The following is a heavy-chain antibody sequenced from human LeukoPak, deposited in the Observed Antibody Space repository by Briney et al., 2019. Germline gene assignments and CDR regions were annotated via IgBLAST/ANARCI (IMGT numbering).Heavy chain of an antibody. CDR2: ISSRSTDV. Sequence: GGSLRLSCAVSGFTFSTYAMNWVRQAPGKGLEWVSYISSRSTDVYYTDSVRGRFTISRDNAKNSLYLQMNSLRAEDTAVYYCVRYGDAFDIWGQGTMVTVSS. CDR3: VRYGDAFDI. D-gene: IGHD1-1*01. V-gene: IGHV3-48*01. J-gene: IGHJ3*02. CDR1: GFTFSTYA.